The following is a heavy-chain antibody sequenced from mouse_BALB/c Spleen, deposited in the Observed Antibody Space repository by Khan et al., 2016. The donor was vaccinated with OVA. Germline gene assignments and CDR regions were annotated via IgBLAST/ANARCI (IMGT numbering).Heavy chain of an antibody. CDR1: GFNIKDTY. J-gene: IGHJ1*01. CDR2: IAPANGNT. Sequence: VQLKESGAELVRPGASVKLSCTASGFNIKDTYLHWVKQRPEQGLEWIGRIAPANGNTQYDPKVQGKATIISDTSSNTSYLQLNSLTSEDTAVYYCARPSYDPRDFEVWGAGTTVTVSS. D-gene: IGHD2-3*01. V-gene: IGHV14-3*02. CDR3: ARPSYDPRDFEV.